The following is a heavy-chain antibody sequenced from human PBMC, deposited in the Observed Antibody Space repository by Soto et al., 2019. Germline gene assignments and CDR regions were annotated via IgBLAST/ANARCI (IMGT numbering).Heavy chain of an antibody. Sequence: PSETLSLTCTVSRGSISSYHWSWVRQSPGKGLEYIGCVFDSGSTNYNPSLKSRVTISIDKSKNQFSLKLTSVTAADTAVYYCARARRIVAAGYYFDYWGQGTLVTVSS. CDR2: VFDSGST. D-gene: IGHD6-13*01. CDR1: RGSISSYH. J-gene: IGHJ4*02. CDR3: ARARRIVAAGYYFDY. V-gene: IGHV4-59*01.